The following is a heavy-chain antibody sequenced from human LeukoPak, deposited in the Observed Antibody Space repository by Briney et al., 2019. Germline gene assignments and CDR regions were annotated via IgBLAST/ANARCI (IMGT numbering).Heavy chain of an antibody. CDR1: GFTFSSYA. J-gene: IGHJ6*04. CDR2: FSGSGGST. D-gene: IGHD3-10*02. CDR3: AELGITMIGGV. Sequence: GGSLRLSCAASGFTFSSYAMSWVRQAPGKGLECISGFSGSGGSTYYADSVEGRFTISRDNAKNSLYLQMNSLRAEDTAVYYCAELGITMIGGVWGKGTTVTISS. V-gene: IGHV3-23*01.